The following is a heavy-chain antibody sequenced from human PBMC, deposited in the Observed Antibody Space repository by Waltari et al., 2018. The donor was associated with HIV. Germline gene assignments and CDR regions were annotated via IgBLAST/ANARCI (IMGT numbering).Heavy chain of an antibody. Sequence: EVQLVESGGGLVQPGGSLRLSCLASGFTSSSLAMNWVRQAPGKGLEWISYISSNSSTIYHAESVKGRFTISRDNAKNSLYLQMNSLRDEDTAVYYCVRVGTSFDFWGQGTLVTVSS. CDR3: VRVGTSFDF. CDR2: ISSNSSTI. V-gene: IGHV3-48*02. CDR1: GFTSSSLA. D-gene: IGHD2-8*01. J-gene: IGHJ4*02.